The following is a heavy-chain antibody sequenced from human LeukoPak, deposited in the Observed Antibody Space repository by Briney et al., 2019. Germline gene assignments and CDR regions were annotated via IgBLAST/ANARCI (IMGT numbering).Heavy chain of an antibody. Sequence: SVKVSCKASGGTFSSYGISWVRQAPGQGLEWMGGIIPIFGTANYAQKFQGRVTITADESTSTVYMELNRLKSEDTAVYYCARGWDYDSGGRPTAYVYWGQGTLVTVSS. CDR3: ARGWDYDSGGRPTAYVY. J-gene: IGHJ4*02. D-gene: IGHD3-22*01. CDR1: GGTFSSYG. V-gene: IGHV1-69*13. CDR2: IIPIFGTA.